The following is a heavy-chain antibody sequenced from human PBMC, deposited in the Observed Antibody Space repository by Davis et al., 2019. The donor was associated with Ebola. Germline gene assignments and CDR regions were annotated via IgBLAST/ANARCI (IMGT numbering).Heavy chain of an antibody. CDR1: GFTFSSYA. CDR3: VKDKGAAVTASDY. J-gene: IGHJ4*02. D-gene: IGHD2-21*02. CDR2: ISGSGGST. V-gene: IGHV3-23*01. Sequence: PGGSLRLSCAASGFTFSSYAMSWVRQAPGKGLEWVSAISGSGGSTYYADSVKGRFTISRDNSKNTLYLQMNSLRAEDTAVYYCVKDKGAAVTASDYWGQGTLVTVSS.